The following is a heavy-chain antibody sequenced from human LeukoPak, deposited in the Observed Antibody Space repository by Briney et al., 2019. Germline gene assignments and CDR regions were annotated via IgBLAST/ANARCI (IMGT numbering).Heavy chain of an antibody. V-gene: IGHV1-2*02. D-gene: IGHD2-2*01. CDR2: INPNSGGT. CDR1: GYTFTGYY. Sequence: ASVKVSCKASGYTFTGYYMHWVRQAPGQGLEWMGWINPNSGGTNYAQKFQGRVTMTRETSISTAYMELSRMRSDDTAVYYCASENCSSTSCYPFDPWGQGTLVTVSS. CDR3: ASENCSSTSCYPFDP. J-gene: IGHJ5*02.